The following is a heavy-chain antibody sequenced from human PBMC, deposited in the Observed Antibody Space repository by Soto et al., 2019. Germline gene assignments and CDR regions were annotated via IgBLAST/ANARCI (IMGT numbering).Heavy chain of an antibody. CDR2: IYYSGNT. Sequence: SETLSLTCTVSGGSITRSSDYWGWIRQPPGKGLEWIGNIYYSGNTYDNPSLQSRVTISVDTSKNQFSLKLTSATAADTAVYYCARRITRPERFDYWGQGALFTVSS. V-gene: IGHV4-39*01. CDR3: ARRITRPERFDY. CDR1: GGSITRSSDY. J-gene: IGHJ4*02. D-gene: IGHD1-20*01.